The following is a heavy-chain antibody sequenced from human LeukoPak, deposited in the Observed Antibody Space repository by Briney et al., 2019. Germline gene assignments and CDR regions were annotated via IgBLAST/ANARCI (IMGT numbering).Heavy chain of an antibody. Sequence: GGSLRLSCAASGFTFSSYGMHWVRQAPGKGLEWVAVISYDGSNKYYADSVKGRFTISRDNSKNTLYLQMNSLRAEDTAVYYCAKGPLLPYYQLDYWGQGTLVTVSS. J-gene: IGHJ4*02. CDR2: ISYDGSNK. CDR1: GFTFSSYG. CDR3: AKGPLLPYYQLDY. D-gene: IGHD2-2*01. V-gene: IGHV3-30*18.